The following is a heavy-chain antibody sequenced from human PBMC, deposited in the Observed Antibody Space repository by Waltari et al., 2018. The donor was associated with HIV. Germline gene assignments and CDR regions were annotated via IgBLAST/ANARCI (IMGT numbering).Heavy chain of an antibody. V-gene: IGHV4-59*08. Sequence: QGQLQETGPGLVQPSGTLSLTRTASGGAISSYYWSWNRPPPWKGLEWIGYIYYSGSTNYNPALKSRVTISVDTSKNQFALKLSSVPAADTAVYYCARHRGYRGATPDYFDYWGQGTLVTVSS. CDR3: ARHRGYRGATPDYFDY. J-gene: IGHJ4*02. D-gene: IGHD1-26*01. CDR2: IYYSGST. CDR1: GGAISSYY.